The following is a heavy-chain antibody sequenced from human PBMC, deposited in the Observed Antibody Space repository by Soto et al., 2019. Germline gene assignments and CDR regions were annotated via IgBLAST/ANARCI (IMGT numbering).Heavy chain of an antibody. CDR1: GFTFSNAW. D-gene: IGHD3-22*01. CDR2: IKSKTDGGTT. V-gene: IGHV3-15*07. J-gene: IGHJ4*02. CDR3: TTDGSYYDRSVLY. Sequence: GGSLTLSCATSGFTFSNAWMKWVRQAPGKGLEWVGRIKSKTDGGTTDYAAPVKGRFTISRDDSKNTLYLQMNSLKTEDTAVYYCTTDGSYYDRSVLYWGQGTLVTVSS.